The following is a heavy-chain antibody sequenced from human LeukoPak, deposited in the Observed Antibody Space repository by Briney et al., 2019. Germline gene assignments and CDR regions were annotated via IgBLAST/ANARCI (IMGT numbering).Heavy chain of an antibody. V-gene: IGHV4-59*12. CDR2: IYYSGST. CDR1: GGSISSYY. CDR3: ARFAVAGIFDY. Sequence: SETLSLTCTVSGGSISSYYWSWIRQPPGKGLEWIGYIYYSGSTNYNPSLKSRVTISVDKSKNQFPLKLSSVTAADTAVYYCARFAVAGIFDYWGQGTLVTVSS. J-gene: IGHJ4*02. D-gene: IGHD6-19*01.